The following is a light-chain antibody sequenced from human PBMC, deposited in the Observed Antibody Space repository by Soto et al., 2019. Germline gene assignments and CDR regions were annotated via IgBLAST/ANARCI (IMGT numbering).Light chain of an antibody. Sequence: QSVLTQPRSVSGSPGQSVTISCTGTSSDVGGYNYVSWYQQHPGKAPKLLIYGASKLQSGVPSRFSASGSGTDFTLTIASLQAEDFVTYYCQQSSSTPLTFGGGTK. CDR2: GAS. J-gene: IGLJ2*01. CDR3: QQSSSTPLT. CDR1: SSDVGGYNY. V-gene: IGLV2-11*01.